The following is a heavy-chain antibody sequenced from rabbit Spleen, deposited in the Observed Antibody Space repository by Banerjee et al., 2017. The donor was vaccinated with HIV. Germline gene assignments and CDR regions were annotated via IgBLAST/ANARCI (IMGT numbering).Heavy chain of an antibody. CDR1: GFDFSSSYY. J-gene: IGHJ3*01. CDR3: ARDLPDIIGWNFGF. D-gene: IGHD1-1*01. CDR2: IDTGSSGFS. Sequence: QSLEESGGDLVKPGASLTLTCKASGFDFSSSYYMCWVRQAPGKGLEWIACIDTGSSGFSYFASWAKGRFTISKTSSTTVTLQMTSLTAADTATYFCARDLPDIIGWNFGFWGQVTLVTVS. V-gene: IGHV1S40*01.